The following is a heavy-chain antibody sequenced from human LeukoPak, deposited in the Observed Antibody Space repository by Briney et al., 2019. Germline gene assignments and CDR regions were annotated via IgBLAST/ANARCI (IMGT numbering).Heavy chain of an antibody. D-gene: IGHD2-2*01. Sequence: PGRSLRLSCTASGFTFGDYAMSWVRQAPGKGLEWVGFIRSKAYGGTTEYAASVKGRFTISRDDSKSIAYLQMNSLKTEDTAVYYCTTDLRSLLGVVPAAKVNYWGQGTLVTVSS. CDR3: TTDLRSLLGVVPAAKVNY. CDR2: IRSKAYGGTT. V-gene: IGHV3-49*04. J-gene: IGHJ4*02. CDR1: GFTFGDYA.